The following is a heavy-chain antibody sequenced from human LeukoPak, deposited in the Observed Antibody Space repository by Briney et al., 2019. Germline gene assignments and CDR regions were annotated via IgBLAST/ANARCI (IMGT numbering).Heavy chain of an antibody. CDR1: GFTFSDYH. Sequence: GGSLRLSCAASGFTFSDYHMHWIRQAPGKGLEWVSRISYSRTYTNYADSVKGRFTISRDDAKNSLYLQMNSLRGEDTAVYYCARWLNYWGQGTLVTVSS. CDR3: ARWLNY. D-gene: IGHD6-19*01. CDR2: ISYSRTYT. J-gene: IGHJ4*02. V-gene: IGHV3-11*03.